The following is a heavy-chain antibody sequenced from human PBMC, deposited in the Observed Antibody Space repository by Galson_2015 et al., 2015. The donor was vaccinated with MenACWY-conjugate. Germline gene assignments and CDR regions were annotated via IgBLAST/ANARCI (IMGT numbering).Heavy chain of an antibody. CDR2: ISYDGSNK. CDR1: GFTFSSYA. CDR3: ARDRKGGEHIVVVTAPGDY. J-gene: IGHJ4*02. V-gene: IGHV3-30*04. D-gene: IGHD2-21*02. Sequence: SLRLSCTASGFTFSSYAMHWVRQAPGKGLEWVAVISYDGSNKYYADSVKGRFTISRDNSKNTLYLQMNSLRAEDTAVYYCARDRKGGEHIVVVTAPGDYWGQGTLVTVSS.